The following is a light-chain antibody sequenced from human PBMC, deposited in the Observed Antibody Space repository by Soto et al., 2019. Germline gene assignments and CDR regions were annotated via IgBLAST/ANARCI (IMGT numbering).Light chain of an antibody. CDR1: SSNIGAGYD. Sequence: QSALTQPPSVSGAPGQRVTISCTGSSSNIGAGYDVHWYQQLPGTAPTLLISGNNNRPSGVPDRLSGSKSVTSASLAITGLRAEDEADYFCQSYDSSLSGYVFGTGTKVTVL. J-gene: IGLJ1*01. V-gene: IGLV1-40*01. CDR2: GNN. CDR3: QSYDSSLSGYV.